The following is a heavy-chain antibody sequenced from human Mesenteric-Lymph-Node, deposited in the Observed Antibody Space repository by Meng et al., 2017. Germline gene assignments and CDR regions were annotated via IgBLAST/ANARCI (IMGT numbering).Heavy chain of an antibody. D-gene: IGHD3-10*01. V-gene: IGHV4-39*07. Sequence: SETLSLTCSVSGGSINSGSYSWGWVRQTPGKGLEWIGSIYSRGSPYYSPSFKRRVTVSVDTSKNQVFLEVTSVTAADTAVYYCARDPGYGSGSWGHGTLVTVSS. CDR2: IYSRGSP. CDR1: GGSINSGSYS. J-gene: IGHJ5*01. CDR3: ARDPGYGSGS.